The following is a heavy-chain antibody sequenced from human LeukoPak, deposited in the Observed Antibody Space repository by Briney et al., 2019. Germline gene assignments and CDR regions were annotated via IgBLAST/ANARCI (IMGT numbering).Heavy chain of an antibody. Sequence: SETLSLTCNFSGGSISSYYWSWIRQPPGKRLEWIGYIHYSGSTKYNPSLKSRVSISLDTPKNQFSLRLSPVTAADAAVYYCAGTVAGPNWFDSWGQGTQITVSS. D-gene: IGHD6-19*01. CDR1: GGSISSYY. CDR2: IHYSGST. J-gene: IGHJ5*01. V-gene: IGHV4-59*08. CDR3: AGTVAGPNWFDS.